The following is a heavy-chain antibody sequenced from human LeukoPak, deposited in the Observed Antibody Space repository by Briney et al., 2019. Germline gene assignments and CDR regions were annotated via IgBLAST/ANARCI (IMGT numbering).Heavy chain of an antibody. J-gene: IGHJ5*02. D-gene: IGHD2-2*01. CDR2: INHSGST. V-gene: IGHV4-34*01. Sequence: PSETLSLTCAVYGGSFSGYYWSWIRQPPGKGLEWIGEINHSGSTNYNPSLKSRVTISVDTSKNQFSLNLSSVTAADTAVYYCARGGGIVVVPAAIRPYRYNWFDPWGQGTLVTVSS. CDR3: ARGGGIVVVPAAIRPYRYNWFDP. CDR1: GGSFSGYY.